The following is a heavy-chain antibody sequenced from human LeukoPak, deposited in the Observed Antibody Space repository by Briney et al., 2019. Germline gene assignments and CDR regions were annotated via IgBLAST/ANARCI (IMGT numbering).Heavy chain of an antibody. V-gene: IGHV3-64*01. CDR2: IRSNGGGT. CDR1: GFTFSSYA. Sequence: GGSLRLSCAASGFTFSSYAMHCVRQTPGKRLEYVSGIRSNGGGTYYANSVKGRFTISRDNSKNTLYLQMGSLRAEDMAVYYCARARSFLSYMDVWGKGTTVTISS. D-gene: IGHD3-10*01. CDR3: ARARSFLSYMDV. J-gene: IGHJ6*03.